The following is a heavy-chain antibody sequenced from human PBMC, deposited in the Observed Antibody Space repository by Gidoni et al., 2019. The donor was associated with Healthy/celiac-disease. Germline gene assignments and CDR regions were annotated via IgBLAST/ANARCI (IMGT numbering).Heavy chain of an antibody. Sequence: QLPPQESGSGLLKPSHTLSLTCAVSGGSISSGGYSWRWIRQPQGKGLEWIGYSYHSGSTYDNPSLKIRVSRSVDRNKNQFSMKRSCVTDADTAVYYCAIAHCSGCSCYFSRSWFDPWGQGTLVTVSS. V-gene: IGHV4-30-2*01. CDR3: AIAHCSGCSCYFSRSWFDP. J-gene: IGHJ5*02. CDR1: GGSISSGGYS. D-gene: IGHD2-15*01. CDR2: SYHSGST.